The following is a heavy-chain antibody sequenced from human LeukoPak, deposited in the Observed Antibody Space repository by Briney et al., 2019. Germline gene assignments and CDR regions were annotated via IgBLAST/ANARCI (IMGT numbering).Heavy chain of an antibody. CDR2: INHSGST. V-gene: IGHV4-34*01. D-gene: IGHD3-22*01. Sequence: SETLSLTCAVYGGSFSGYYWSWIRQPPGKGLEWIGEINHSGSTNYNPSLKSRVTISVDTSKNQLSLKLSSVTAADTAVYYCARGGIGDYYDSSGTYFDYWGQGTLVTVSS. CDR3: ARGGIGDYYDSSGTYFDY. J-gene: IGHJ4*02. CDR1: GGSFSGYY.